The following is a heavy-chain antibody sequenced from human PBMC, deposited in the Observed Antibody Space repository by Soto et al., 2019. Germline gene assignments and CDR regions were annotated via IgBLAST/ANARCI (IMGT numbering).Heavy chain of an antibody. J-gene: IGHJ4*02. D-gene: IGHD5-18*01. Sequence: EASVKVSCKASGGTFSSYPISWVRQAPGQGLEWMGGIIPIFGTANDAQKFQGRVTITADESTSTAYMELSSLRSEDTAVYYCARDLPGYSYGIDYWGQGTLVTVSS. CDR2: IIPIFGTA. CDR3: ARDLPGYSYGIDY. CDR1: GGTFSSYP. V-gene: IGHV1-69*13.